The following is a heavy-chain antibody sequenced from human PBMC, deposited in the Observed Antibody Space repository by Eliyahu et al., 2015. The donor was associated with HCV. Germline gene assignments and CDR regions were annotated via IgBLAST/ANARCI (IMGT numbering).Heavy chain of an antibody. J-gene: IGHJ3*02. V-gene: IGHV3-33*01. CDR2: IWYDGSNK. CDR1: GFPFSXXG. CDR3: AMGNSIWQQWLVANAFDI. Sequence: QVQLVESGGVVVQPGRSXRLSCSASGFPFSXXGWNWVRQAPGKGLGWVAVIWYDGSNKYYADSVKGRFTIXRDNSKNTLYLQMNSLRAEDTAVYYCAMGNSIWQQWLVANAFDIWGQGTMVTVSS. D-gene: IGHD6-19*01.